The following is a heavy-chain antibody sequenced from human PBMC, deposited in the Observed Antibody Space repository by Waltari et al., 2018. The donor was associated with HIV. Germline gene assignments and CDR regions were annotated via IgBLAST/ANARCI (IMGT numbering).Heavy chain of an antibody. Sequence: EVQLVESGGGLVQPGGSLRLSCAASGFTFSSYWMHWVRQDPGKGLVWVSRIHSDGSSTSYADSVKGRFTISRDNAKNTLYLQMNSLRAEDTAVYYCARGNGHAFDIWGQGTMVTVSS. J-gene: IGHJ3*02. CDR1: GFTFSSYW. CDR2: IHSDGSST. D-gene: IGHD2-8*01. CDR3: ARGNGHAFDI. V-gene: IGHV3-74*01.